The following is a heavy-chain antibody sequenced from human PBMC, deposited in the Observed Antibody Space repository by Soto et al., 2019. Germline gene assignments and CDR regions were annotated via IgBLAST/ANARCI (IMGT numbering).Heavy chain of an antibody. J-gene: IGHJ3*02. CDR2: INPNSGGT. V-gene: IGHV1-2*04. Sequence: GASVKVSCKASGYTFTGYYMHWVRQAPGQGLEWMGWINPNSGGTNYAQKFQGWVTMTRDTSISTAYMELSRLRSDDTAVYYCARDLDAAAPADAFGIWGQGTMVTVSS. CDR1: GYTFTGYY. CDR3: ARDLDAAAPADAFGI. D-gene: IGHD6-13*01.